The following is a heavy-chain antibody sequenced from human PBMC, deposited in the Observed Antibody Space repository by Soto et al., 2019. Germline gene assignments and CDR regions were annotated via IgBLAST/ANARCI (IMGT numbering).Heavy chain of an antibody. CDR2: IYPGIGNT. D-gene: IGHD1-26*01. CDR1: GFTFTTYT. V-gene: IGHV3-23*01. CDR3: AKDGGVVGAADSFDI. J-gene: IGHJ3*02. Sequence: EGQLLESGGGLVQPGGSLRLSCAASGFTFTTYTMSWVRQAPGKGLEWVADIYPGIGNTYYADSVKGRFIISTDNSKNVLYLQMNSLRAEDTALYYCAKDGGVVGAADSFDIWGQGTMVTVSS.